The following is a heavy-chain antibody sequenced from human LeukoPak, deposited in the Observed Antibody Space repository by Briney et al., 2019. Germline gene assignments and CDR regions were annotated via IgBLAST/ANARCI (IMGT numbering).Heavy chain of an antibody. CDR2: ISGGSTYI. V-gene: IGHV3-21*01. Sequence: PGGSLRLSCAASGFIFTNYNLNWVRQAPGKGLEWISSISGGSTYIYYADSVKGRFTISRDNAENSLYLQMNSLRAEDTAVYYCARDRTAIAAAITPHDYWGQGTLVTVSS. CDR1: GFIFTNYN. D-gene: IGHD6-13*01. CDR3: ARDRTAIAAAITPHDY. J-gene: IGHJ4*02.